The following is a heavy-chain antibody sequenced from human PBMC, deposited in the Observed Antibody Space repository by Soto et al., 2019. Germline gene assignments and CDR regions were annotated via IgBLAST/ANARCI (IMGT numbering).Heavy chain of an antibody. V-gene: IGHV3-15*01. J-gene: IGHJ4*02. D-gene: IGHD2-15*01. CDR1: GFTFSNAW. CDR2: IKSKTDGGTT. Sequence: PGGSLRLSCAASGFTFSNAWMSWVRQAPGKGLEWVGRIKSKTDGGTTDYAAPVKGRFTISRDDSKNTLYLQMNSLKTEDTAVYYCTTVLPKIVLKEYAPFDYWGQGTLVTVSS. CDR3: TTVLPKIVLKEYAPFDY.